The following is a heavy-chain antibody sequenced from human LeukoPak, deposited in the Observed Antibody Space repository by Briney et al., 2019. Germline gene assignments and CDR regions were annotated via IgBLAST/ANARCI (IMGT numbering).Heavy chain of an antibody. CDR1: GFTFSTYS. Sequence: PGGSLRLSCAASGFTFSTYSMNWVRQAPGKGLEWVSSISSNNRYIYYADSVKGRFTISRDNAKNSLYLQMNSLRAEDTAMYYCATYYYDSSGYYGFDYWGQGTLVTVSS. V-gene: IGHV3-21*01. D-gene: IGHD3-22*01. J-gene: IGHJ4*02. CDR2: ISSNNRYI. CDR3: ATYYYDSSGYYGFDY.